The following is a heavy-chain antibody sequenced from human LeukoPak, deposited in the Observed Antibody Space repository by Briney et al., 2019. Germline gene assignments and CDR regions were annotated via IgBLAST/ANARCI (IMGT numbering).Heavy chain of an antibody. Sequence: PGGSLRLSCAASGFTFSLYGMNWVRQAPGKGLEWVSSITSSSSYTYYADSVKGRFTISRDNAKNSLYLQMNSLRAEDTAVYYCARDPPLGSCSTISCPHLDYWGQGTLVTVSS. CDR1: GFTFSLYG. V-gene: IGHV3-21*01. CDR3: ARDPPLGSCSTISCPHLDY. CDR2: ITSSSSYT. D-gene: IGHD2-2*01. J-gene: IGHJ4*02.